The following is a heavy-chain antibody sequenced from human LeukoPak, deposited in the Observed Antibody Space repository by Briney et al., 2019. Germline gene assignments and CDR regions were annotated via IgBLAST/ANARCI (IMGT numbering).Heavy chain of an antibody. CDR1: GGSVSSYY. V-gene: IGHV4-59*04. J-gene: IGHJ4*02. D-gene: IGHD1-26*01. CDR3: ARHGAVGGPDY. Sequence: SETLSLTCTVSGGSVSSYYWSWIRQPPGKGLEWIGYIYYSGSTYYNPSLKSRVTISVDTSKNQFSLKLSSVTAADTAVYYCARHGAVGGPDYWGQGTLVTVSS. CDR2: IYYSGST.